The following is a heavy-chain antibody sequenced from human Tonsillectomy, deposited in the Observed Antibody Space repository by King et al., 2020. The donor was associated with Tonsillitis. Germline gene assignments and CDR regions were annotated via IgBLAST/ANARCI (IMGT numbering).Heavy chain of an antibody. D-gene: IGHD3-10*01. V-gene: IGHV4-59*08. CDR1: GAPISSYS. J-gene: IGHJ5*02. CDR3: ARQDYYGSGPNWFDP. Sequence: VQLQESGPGLVKPSEPLSLTRTVPGAPISSYSWSWIRQPPGKGLEWIGFTYYSGSTNSNPSLKSQVTISVDTSKNQFSLKLSSVTAADTAVYYCARQDYYGSGPNWFDPWGQGTLVTVSS. CDR2: TYYSGST.